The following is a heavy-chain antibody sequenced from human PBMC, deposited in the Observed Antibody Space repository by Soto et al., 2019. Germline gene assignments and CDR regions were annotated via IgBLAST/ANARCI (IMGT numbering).Heavy chain of an antibody. D-gene: IGHD2-21*02. J-gene: IGHJ2*01. CDR1: GGTFSSYA. CDR2: IIPIFGTA. Sequence: QVQLVQSGAEVKKPGSSVKVSCKASGGTFSSYAISWVRQAPGQGLEWMGGIIPIFGTANYAQKFQGRVTSTADESTSKAYMELSSLRSEDTAVYYCARDKWLGSTVVTQGVWYFDLWGRGTLVTVSS. V-gene: IGHV1-69*12. CDR3: ARDKWLGSTVVTQGVWYFDL.